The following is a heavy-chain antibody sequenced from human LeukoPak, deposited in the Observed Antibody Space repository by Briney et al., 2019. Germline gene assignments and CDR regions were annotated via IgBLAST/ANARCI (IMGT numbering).Heavy chain of an antibody. CDR3: ARGAYSTARAGPSAFDI. Sequence: SETLSLNCAVYGGSFSGYYWSWLRQPPGKGLEWIGEIYHSGSTNYNPSLKSRVTISVDKSKNQFSLKLSSVTAADTAVYYCARGAYSTARAGPSAFDIWGQGTMVTVSS. CDR1: GGSFSGYY. V-gene: IGHV4-34*01. D-gene: IGHD2/OR15-2a*01. J-gene: IGHJ3*02. CDR2: IYHSGST.